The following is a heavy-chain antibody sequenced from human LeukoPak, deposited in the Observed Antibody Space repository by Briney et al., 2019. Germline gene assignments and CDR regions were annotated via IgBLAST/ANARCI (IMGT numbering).Heavy chain of an antibody. J-gene: IGHJ6*03. CDR1: GYTFSGYY. V-gene: IGHV1-2*02. CDR2: INPNSGGT. D-gene: IGHD6-13*01. Sequence: ASVTVSCKASGYTFSGYYMHWVRQAPGQGLEGMGWINPNSGGTNYAQKFQGRVTMTRNTSISTAYMELSRLRSDDTAAYYCAREGSSSWPPCYMDVWGKGTTVTVSS. CDR3: AREGSSSWPPCYMDV.